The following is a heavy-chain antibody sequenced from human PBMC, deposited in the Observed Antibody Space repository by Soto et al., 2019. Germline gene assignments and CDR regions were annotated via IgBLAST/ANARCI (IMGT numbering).Heavy chain of an antibody. V-gene: IGHV1-18*01. D-gene: IGHD1-1*01. CDR1: GFAFSEYG. J-gene: IGHJ3*01. Sequence: QVQLVQSGAEVKKPGAAVTVSCKASGFAFSEYGFSWVRRAPGQGLEWMAWVSLYNGDINYAQKFQGRVTMTTDTSTETVYMEMRSLRSDDTAVYYCARYPYVKDAFDLWGQGTMVSVSS. CDR2: VSLYNGDI. CDR3: ARYPYVKDAFDL.